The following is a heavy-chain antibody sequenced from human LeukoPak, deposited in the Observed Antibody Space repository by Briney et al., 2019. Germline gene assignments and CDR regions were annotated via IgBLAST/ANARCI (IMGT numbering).Heavy chain of an antibody. CDR1: GYTFTGYH. D-gene: IGHD5-18*01. CDR3: AGGAGEGYSYGRYYFDY. J-gene: IGHJ4*02. CDR2: INPNTGGT. V-gene: IGHV1-2*02. Sequence: ASVKVSCKASGYTFTGYHMHWARQAPGQGLEWMGWINPNTGGTNYAQKFQGRVTMTRDMSISKAYSELSRLSSDDAAVYDGAGGAGEGYSYGRYYFDYWGQGTLVTVSS.